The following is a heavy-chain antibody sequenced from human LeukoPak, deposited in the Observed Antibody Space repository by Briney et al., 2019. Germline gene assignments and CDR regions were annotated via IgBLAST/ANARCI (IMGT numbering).Heavy chain of an antibody. CDR2: ISYDGSNK. D-gene: IGHD6-13*01. J-gene: IGHJ4*02. CDR3: ARHRELYSSSWYDFDY. CDR1: GFTFSSYA. V-gene: IGHV3-30-3*01. Sequence: GRSLRLSCAASGFTFSSYAMHWVRQAPGKGLEWVAVISYDGSNKYYADSVKGRFTISRDNSKNTLYLQMNSLRAEDTAVYYCARHRELYSSSWYDFDYWGQGTLVTVSS.